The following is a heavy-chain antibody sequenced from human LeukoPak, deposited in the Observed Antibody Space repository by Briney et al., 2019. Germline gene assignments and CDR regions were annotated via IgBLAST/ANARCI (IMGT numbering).Heavy chain of an antibody. Sequence: ASVKVSCKASGYTFSGHYIHWVRHAPGQGLEWMGWISPNHGGTNFAQKFQGRVTMTRDTSISTAYMELSSLRSDDTAVYYCARDPTDNNYDWFHPWGQGTLVIVSS. V-gene: IGHV1-2*02. CDR2: ISPNHGGT. D-gene: IGHD4-11*01. CDR1: GYTFSGHY. J-gene: IGHJ5*02. CDR3: ARDPTDNNYDWFHP.